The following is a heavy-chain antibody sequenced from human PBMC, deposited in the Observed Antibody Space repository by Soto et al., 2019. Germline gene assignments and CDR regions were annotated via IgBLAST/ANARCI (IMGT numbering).Heavy chain of an antibody. J-gene: IGHJ4*02. CDR3: ARAGVYNWNYGFFDY. V-gene: IGHV1-69*02. Sequence: QVQLVQSGAEVKKPGSSVKVSCKASGGTFSSYTISWVRQAPGQGLEWMGRIIPILGIANYAQKFQGRVTITADKSTSTADMELSSLRSEDTAVYYCARAGVYNWNYGFFDYWGQGTLVTVSS. D-gene: IGHD1-7*01. CDR1: GGTFSSYT. CDR2: IIPILGIA.